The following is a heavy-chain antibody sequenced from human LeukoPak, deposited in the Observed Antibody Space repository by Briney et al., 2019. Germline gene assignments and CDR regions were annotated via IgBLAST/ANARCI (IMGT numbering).Heavy chain of an antibody. J-gene: IGHJ4*02. CDR2: ISGSGGST. V-gene: IGHV3-23*01. CDR1: GFTFSSYA. Sequence: GGSLRLSCAASGFTFSSYAMSWVRQAPGKGLEWVSAISGSGGSTYYADSVKGRFTISRDNSKNTLYLQMNSLRAEDTAVYYCAKDLGYYDSSGYDYWGQGTLVTVSS. CDR3: AKDLGYYDSSGYDY. D-gene: IGHD3-22*01.